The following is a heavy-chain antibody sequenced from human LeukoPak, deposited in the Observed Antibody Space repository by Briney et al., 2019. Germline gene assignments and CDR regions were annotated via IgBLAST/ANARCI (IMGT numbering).Heavy chain of an antibody. CDR2: IIPIFGTA. J-gene: IGHJ4*02. CDR1: GGTFSSYA. D-gene: IGHD4-23*01. CDR3: ARGWLAETTVVTPYNY. V-gene: IGHV1-69*01. Sequence: SVRVSCKASGGTFSSYAISWVRQAPGQGLEWMGGIIPIFGTANYAQKFQGRVTITADESTSTAYMELSSLRSEDTAVYYCARGWLAETTVVTPYNYWGQGTLVTVSS.